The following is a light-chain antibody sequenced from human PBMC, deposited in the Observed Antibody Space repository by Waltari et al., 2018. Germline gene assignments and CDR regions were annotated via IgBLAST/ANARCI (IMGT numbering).Light chain of an antibody. V-gene: IGLV2-14*01. CDR1: TTCLGAYNF. CDR2: GVN. Sequence: SALPQPTPLSGAPGKSVTLPRTGTTTCLGAYNFNTLYQQHPGEGPTLLIYGVNNRHSGVSDRFSGSRSGNTASLTISGLLAEDEADYYCCSHSSSSTLVLFGGGTKVTVL. CDR3: CSHSSSSTLVL. J-gene: IGLJ3*02.